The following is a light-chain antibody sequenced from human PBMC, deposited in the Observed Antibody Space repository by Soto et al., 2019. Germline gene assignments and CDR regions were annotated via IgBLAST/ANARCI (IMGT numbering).Light chain of an antibody. CDR3: QQHNNWPPWT. J-gene: IGKJ1*01. CDR1: QSVSSN. V-gene: IGKV3-15*01. Sequence: EIEMTQSPATLSVSPGERATLSCRASQSVSSNLAWYQQKPGQAPRLLMYGASTRATGIPDRFSGSGSGTEFTLTISSLQSEDFAVYYGQQHNNWPPWTFGQGTKVEIK. CDR2: GAS.